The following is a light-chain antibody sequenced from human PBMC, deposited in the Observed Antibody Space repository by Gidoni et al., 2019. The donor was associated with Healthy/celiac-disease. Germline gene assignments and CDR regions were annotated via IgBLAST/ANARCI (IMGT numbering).Light chain of an antibody. CDR3: QQYDNLPLT. V-gene: IGKV1-33*01. J-gene: IGKJ4*01. CDR2: DAS. Sequence: DIQKTKSPSSLSASVGDRVTITCPASQDISKDVTLYQQKPGKAPKLLIYDASNLETWVPSRFSGSGSGTDFTFTISSLQPEDIAPYSCQQYDNLPLTFXGXTKVEIK. CDR1: QDISKD.